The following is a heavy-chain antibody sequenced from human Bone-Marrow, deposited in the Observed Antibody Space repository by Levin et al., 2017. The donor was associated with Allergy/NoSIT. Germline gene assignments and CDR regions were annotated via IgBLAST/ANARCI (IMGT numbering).Heavy chain of an antibody. CDR3: AREDPGGYSGYELPHYFDY. CDR2: IYTSGST. D-gene: IGHD5-12*01. CDR1: GGSISSGSYY. Sequence: SETLSLTCTVSGGSISSGSYYWSWIRQPAGKGLEWIGRIYTSGSTNYNPSLKSRVTISVDTSKNQFSLKLSSVTAADTAVYYCAREDPGGYSGYELPHYFDYWGQGTLVTVSS. V-gene: IGHV4-61*02. J-gene: IGHJ4*02.